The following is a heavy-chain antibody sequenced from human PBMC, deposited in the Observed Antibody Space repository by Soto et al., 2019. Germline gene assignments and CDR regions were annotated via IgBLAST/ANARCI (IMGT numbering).Heavy chain of an antibody. CDR3: ARDRPYGDPNWFDP. D-gene: IGHD4-17*01. CDR2: MSYDGART. V-gene: IGHV3-30-3*01. J-gene: IGHJ5*02. CDR1: GFTFTSFT. Sequence: QVQLVESGAGVVQSGGSLSLSCATSGFTFTSFTMHWVRQAPGKGLEWIAVMSYDGARTDYADAVKGRFTISRDTSKNTLYLQMNNLRPDDTAMYYCARDRPYGDPNWFDPWGQGTLVTVSS.